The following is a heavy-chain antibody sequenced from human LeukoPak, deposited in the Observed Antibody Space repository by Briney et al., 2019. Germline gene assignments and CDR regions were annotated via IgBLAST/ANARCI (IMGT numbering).Heavy chain of an antibody. J-gene: IGHJ5*02. CDR1: GFTFSSYS. CDR2: ISSSGSTI. Sequence: GGFLRLSCAASGFTFSSYSMNWVRQAPGKGLGWVSYISSSGSTIYYADSVKGRFTISRDNAKNSLYLQMHSLRAEDTAVYYCARGANWFDPWGQGTLVTVSS. CDR3: ARGANWFDP. V-gene: IGHV3-48*04.